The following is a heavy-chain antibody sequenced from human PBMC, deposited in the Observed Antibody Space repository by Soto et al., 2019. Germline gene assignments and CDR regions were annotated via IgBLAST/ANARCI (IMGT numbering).Heavy chain of an antibody. V-gene: IGHV3-23*01. D-gene: IGHD3-3*01. Sequence: GGSLRLSCAASGFTFSSYAMSWVRQAPGKGLEWVSAISGSGGSTYYADSVKGRFTISRDNSKNTLYLQMNSLRAEDTAVYYCAKAWGRLEWLLAFDYWGQGTLVTVSS. CDR2: ISGSGGST. CDR3: AKAWGRLEWLLAFDY. CDR1: GFTFSSYA. J-gene: IGHJ4*02.